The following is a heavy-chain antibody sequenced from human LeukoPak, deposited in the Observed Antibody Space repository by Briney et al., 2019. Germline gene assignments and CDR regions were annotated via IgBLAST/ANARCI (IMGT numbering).Heavy chain of an antibody. CDR2: VYYSGSS. V-gene: IGHV4-39*01. CDR1: SGSINNTSHY. CDR3: ARHQSGYNWFDP. Sequence: SETLSLTCTVSSGSINNTSHYWGWIRQPPGRGLEWIGSVYYSGSSYYNPSLKSRVTISVDTSKSQFSLELSSVTAADTAVYYCARHQSGYNWFDPWGQGTLVTVSS. D-gene: IGHD5-12*01. J-gene: IGHJ5*02.